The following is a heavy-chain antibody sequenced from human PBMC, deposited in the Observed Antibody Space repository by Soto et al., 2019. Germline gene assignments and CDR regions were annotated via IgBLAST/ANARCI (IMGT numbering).Heavy chain of an antibody. CDR2: ISYDGSNN. D-gene: IGHD3-3*01. CDR3: AKDLQTAYDFWAGYYDPYYDYAMDV. CDR1: GFSFRTYA. J-gene: IGHJ6*02. Sequence: QVQLVESGGGVVQPGTSLRLSCAASGFSFRTYAMDWVRQAPGKGLEWVAVISYDGSNNYYADSVKGRFTISRDNSKNTLYLQINSLRSEDTAVYYCAKDLQTAYDFWAGYYDPYYDYAMDVWGQGTTVTV. V-gene: IGHV3-30-3*01.